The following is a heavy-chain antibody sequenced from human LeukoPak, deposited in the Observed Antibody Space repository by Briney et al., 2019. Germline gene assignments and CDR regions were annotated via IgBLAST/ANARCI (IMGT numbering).Heavy chain of an antibody. D-gene: IGHD6-19*01. CDR1: GFTFDDYG. Sequence: GGSLRLSCAASGFTFDDYGMSWVRQAPGKGLEWVSGINWNGGSTGYADSVKGRFTISRDNAKNSLYLQMNSLRAEDTALYYCARSSASGWYEEGFDYWGQGTLVTVSS. CDR2: INWNGGST. CDR3: ARSSASGWYEEGFDY. J-gene: IGHJ4*02. V-gene: IGHV3-20*04.